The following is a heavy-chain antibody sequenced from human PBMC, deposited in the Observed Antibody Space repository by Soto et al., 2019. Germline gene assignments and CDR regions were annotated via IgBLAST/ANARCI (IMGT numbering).Heavy chain of an antibody. CDR3: ASQPVYKNCNDRRFDY. CDR1: GGSISSSSYY. Sequence: QLQLQESGPGLVKPSETLSLTCTVSGGSISSSSYYWGWIRQPPGKGLEWIGSIYYSGSTYYNPSLKSRVTISVDTSKNQFSLKLSSVTAADTAVYYCASQPVYKNCNDRRFDYWGQGTLVTVSS. CDR2: IYYSGST. V-gene: IGHV4-39*01. J-gene: IGHJ4*02. D-gene: IGHD1-1*01.